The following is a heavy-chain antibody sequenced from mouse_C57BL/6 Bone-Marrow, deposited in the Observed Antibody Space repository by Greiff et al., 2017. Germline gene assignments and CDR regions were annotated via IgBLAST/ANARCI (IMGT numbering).Heavy chain of an antibody. V-gene: IGHV1-9*01. J-gene: IGHJ3*01. CDR3: ARPLYYDYSWFAY. D-gene: IGHD2-4*01. CDR2: ILPGSGST. CDR1: GYTFTGYW. Sequence: VQLQQSGAELMKPGASVKLSCKATGYTFTGYWIEWVKQRPGHGLEWIGEILPGSGSTNYNEKFKGKATFTADTYSTTAYMQLSSLTTEDSSIYYCARPLYYDYSWFAYWGQGTLVTVSA.